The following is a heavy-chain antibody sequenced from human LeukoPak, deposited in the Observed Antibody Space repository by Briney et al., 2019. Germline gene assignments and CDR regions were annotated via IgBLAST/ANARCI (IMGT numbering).Heavy chain of an antibody. J-gene: IGHJ6*02. CDR1: GGPISNYF. D-gene: IGHD3-22*01. Sequence: SETLSLTCTVSGGPISNYFWTWIRQPPGKGLEWIGYVYYTGSTDYNPSLKSRVTLSVDTSKNQFSLKVSSVTAADTAVYYCVRDRYDSNGYHYYGMDVWGQGTTVTVSS. CDR3: VRDRYDSNGYHYYGMDV. CDR2: VYYTGST. V-gene: IGHV4-59*01.